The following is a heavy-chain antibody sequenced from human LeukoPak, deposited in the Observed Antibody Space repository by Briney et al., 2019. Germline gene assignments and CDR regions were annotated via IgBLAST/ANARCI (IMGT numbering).Heavy chain of an antibody. V-gene: IGHV1-8*01. J-gene: IGHJ4*02. CDR3: ARGGSGWPIDY. CDR2: MNPNSGNT. Sequence: ASVKVSCKASGYTSTSFDINWVRRATGQGLEWMAWMNPNSGNTGYAQKFQGRVTMTRDTSINTAYMELSSLRSEDTALYYCARGGSGWPIDYWGQGTLVTVSS. D-gene: IGHD6-19*01. CDR1: GYTSTSFD.